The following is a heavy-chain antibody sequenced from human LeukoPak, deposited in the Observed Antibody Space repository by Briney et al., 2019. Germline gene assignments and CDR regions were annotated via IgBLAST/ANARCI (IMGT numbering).Heavy chain of an antibody. J-gene: IGHJ4*02. V-gene: IGHV3-15*01. CDR1: GFTFSDAW. Sequence: GGSLRLSCAASGFTFSDAWMSWVRQAPGKGLEWVGRIKSNTDGGTAYYAAPVKGRFTISRDDSNSTLYLQMNSLRAEDTAVYYCAKPRGYANGFDYWGQGTLVTVSS. CDR3: AKPRGYANGFDY. CDR2: IKSNTDGGTA. D-gene: IGHD2-2*01.